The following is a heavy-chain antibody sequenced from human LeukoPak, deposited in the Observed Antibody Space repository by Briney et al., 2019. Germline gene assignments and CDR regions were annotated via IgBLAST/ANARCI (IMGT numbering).Heavy chain of an antibody. J-gene: IGHJ4*02. CDR1: GYTFTSYG. V-gene: IGHV1-18*01. CDR3: ARVQGYDSGGYYYVGYFDY. Sequence: ASVKVSCKASGYTFTSYGISWVRQAPGQGLEWMGWISAYNGNTNYAQKLQGRVTMTTDTSTNTAYVDLRSLRSDDTAVYYCARVQGYDSGGYYYVGYFDYWGQGTLVTVSS. D-gene: IGHD3-22*01. CDR2: ISAYNGNT.